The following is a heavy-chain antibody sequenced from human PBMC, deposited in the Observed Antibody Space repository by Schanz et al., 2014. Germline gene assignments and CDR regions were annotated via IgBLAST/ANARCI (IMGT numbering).Heavy chain of an antibody. CDR2: TSNDGSFT. D-gene: IGHD2-2*02. CDR1: GFTFSSYA. J-gene: IGHJ5*02. Sequence: EVQLLESGGGLVQPGGSLRLSCAASGFTFSSYAMSWVRQAPGKGLEWVSRTSNDGSFTTFADSVKGRFTISRDNAKNTLYLQMNSLRAEDTAVYYCARGRCGSTTCYIDNWFDPWGQGTLVTVSS. V-gene: IGHV3-74*02. CDR3: ARGRCGSTTCYIDNWFDP.